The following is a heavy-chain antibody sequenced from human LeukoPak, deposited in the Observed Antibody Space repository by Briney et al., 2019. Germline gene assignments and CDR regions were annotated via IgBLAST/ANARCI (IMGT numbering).Heavy chain of an antibody. J-gene: IGHJ4*02. D-gene: IGHD2-2*01. CDR2: ISGSGGST. V-gene: IGHV3-23*01. CDR1: GFTFSSCA. Sequence: GGSLRLSCAASGFTFSSCAMSWVRQAPGKGLEWVSAISGSGGSTYYADSVKGRFTISRDNSKNTLYLQMNSLRAEDTAVYYCAKSVVGYCSSTSCSLGDYWGQGTLVTVSS. CDR3: AKSVVGYCSSTSCSLGDY.